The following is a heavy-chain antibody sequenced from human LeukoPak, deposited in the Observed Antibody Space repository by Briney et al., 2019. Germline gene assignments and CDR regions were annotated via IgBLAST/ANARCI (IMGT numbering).Heavy chain of an antibody. J-gene: IGHJ6*02. Sequence: PGGSLRLSCAASGFTFSSYEMNWVRQAPGKGLEWVSYISSSGSTIYYADSVKGRFTISRDNAKNSLYLQMNSLRAEDTALYYCAKDVDTAMVTGGMDVWGQGTTVTVSS. V-gene: IGHV3-48*03. CDR2: ISSSGSTI. CDR1: GFTFSSYE. D-gene: IGHD5-18*01. CDR3: AKDVDTAMVTGGMDV.